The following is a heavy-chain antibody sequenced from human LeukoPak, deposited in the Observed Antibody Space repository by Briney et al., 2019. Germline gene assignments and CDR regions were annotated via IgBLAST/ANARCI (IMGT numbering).Heavy chain of an antibody. J-gene: IGHJ4*02. CDR1: RGSISSSSYY. V-gene: IGHV4-39*01. D-gene: IGHD3-22*01. CDR2: IYYSGST. CDR3: ARSITMIVG. Sequence: PSETLSLTCIVSRGSISSSSYYWGWIRQPPGKGLEWIGSIYYSGSTYYNPSLKSRVTISVDTSKNLFSLKLSSVTAADTAVYYCARSITMIVGWGQGTLVTVSS.